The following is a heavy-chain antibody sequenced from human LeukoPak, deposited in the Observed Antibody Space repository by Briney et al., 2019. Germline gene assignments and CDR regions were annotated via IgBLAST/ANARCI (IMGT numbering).Heavy chain of an antibody. CDR3: ARDDVEEGAHPFDY. D-gene: IGHD1-26*01. J-gene: IGHJ4*02. V-gene: IGHV1-18*01. Sequence: ASVKVSCKASGYTFTSYGISWVRQAPGQGLERMGWISAYSGNTNYAQKLQGRVTMTTDTSTSTAYMELRSLRSDDTAVYYCARDDVEEGAHPFDYWGQGTLVTVSS. CDR2: ISAYSGNT. CDR1: GYTFTSYG.